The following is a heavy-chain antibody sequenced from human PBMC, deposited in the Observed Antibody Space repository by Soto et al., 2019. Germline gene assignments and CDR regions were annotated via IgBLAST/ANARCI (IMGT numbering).Heavy chain of an antibody. CDR2: IIPVFGTT. CDR1: GGTFSSYA. D-gene: IGHD6-19*01. Sequence: QVQLVQSGAEVKKPGSSVKVSCQASGGTFSSYAINWVRQAPGQGLEWMGGIIPVFGTTHYPQRFQGRVTITAEKSTGTAYLELSSLRSEDTSVYYCAKGGWESSGWSPSNLDVWGQGTTVTVSS. V-gene: IGHV1-69*06. CDR3: AKGGWESSGWSPSNLDV. J-gene: IGHJ6*02.